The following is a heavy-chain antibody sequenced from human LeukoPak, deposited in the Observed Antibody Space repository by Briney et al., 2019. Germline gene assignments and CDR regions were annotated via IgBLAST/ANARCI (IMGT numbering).Heavy chain of an antibody. J-gene: IGHJ4*02. CDR2: ISSSSSYI. Sequence: GGSLRLSCAASGFTFSSYSMNWVRQAPGKGLEWVSSISSSSSYIYYADSVKGRFTISRDNAKNSLYLQMNSLRAEDTAVYYCARDNYDSSTPYYFDYWGQGTLVTVSS. CDR1: GFTFSSYS. D-gene: IGHD3-22*01. V-gene: IGHV3-21*01. CDR3: ARDNYDSSTPYYFDY.